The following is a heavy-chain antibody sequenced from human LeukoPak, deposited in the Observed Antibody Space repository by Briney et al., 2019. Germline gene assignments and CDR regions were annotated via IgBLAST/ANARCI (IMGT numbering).Heavy chain of an antibody. CDR3: AKDHFRITMISRDY. V-gene: IGHV3-23*01. J-gene: IGHJ4*02. CDR2: ISGSGGST. Sequence: RPGGSLRLSCAASGFTFSSYAMSWVRQAPGKGLEWVSAISGSGGSTYYADSVKGRFTISRDNSKNTLYLQMNSLRAEDTAVYYCAKDHFRITMISRDYWGQGTLVTVSS. D-gene: IGHD3-22*01. CDR1: GFTFSSYA.